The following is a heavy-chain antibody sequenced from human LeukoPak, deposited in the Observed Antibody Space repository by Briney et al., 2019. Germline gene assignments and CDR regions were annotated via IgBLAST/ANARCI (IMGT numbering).Heavy chain of an antibody. D-gene: IGHD2-15*01. V-gene: IGHV4-59*01. CDR3: ARSSPDIVVVVGAFDT. CDR2: IYYSGST. J-gene: IGHJ3*02. Sequence: PSETLSLTCTVSGGSISSYYWSWIRQPPGKGLEWIGYIYYSGSTNYNPSLKSRVTISVDTSKNQFSLKLSSVTAADTAVYYCARSSPDIVVVVGAFDTWGQGTMVTVSS. CDR1: GGSISSYY.